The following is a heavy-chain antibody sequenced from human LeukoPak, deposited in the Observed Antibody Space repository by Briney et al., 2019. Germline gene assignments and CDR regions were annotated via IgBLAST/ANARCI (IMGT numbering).Heavy chain of an antibody. CDR3: ASSRGYDVGGYFDY. CDR2: INAGNDNT. Sequence: AAVKVSCKASGYTFTTYTIQWVRQAPGQRLEWMGWINAGNDNTKYSQKFQDRVTITRDTSASTAYMELSSLRSEDTDVYYCASSRGYDVGGYFDYWGQGTLVTVSS. D-gene: IGHD5-12*01. CDR1: GYTFTTYT. J-gene: IGHJ4*02. V-gene: IGHV1-3*01.